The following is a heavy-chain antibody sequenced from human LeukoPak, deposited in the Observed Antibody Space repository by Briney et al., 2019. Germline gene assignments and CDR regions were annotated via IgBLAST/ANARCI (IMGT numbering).Heavy chain of an antibody. V-gene: IGHV3-33*01. J-gene: IGHJ4*02. D-gene: IGHD3-22*01. Sequence: PGGSLRLSCAASGFTFSSYGMHWVRQAPGKGLEWVAVIWYDGSNKYYADSVKGRFTISRDNSKNTLYLQMNSLRAEDTAVYYCAREARDSSGYDADYWGQGTPVTVSS. CDR1: GFTFSSYG. CDR3: AREARDSSGYDADY. CDR2: IWYDGSNK.